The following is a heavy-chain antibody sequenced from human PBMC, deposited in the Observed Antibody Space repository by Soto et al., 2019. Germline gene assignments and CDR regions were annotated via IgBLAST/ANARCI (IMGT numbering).Heavy chain of an antibody. Sequence: VASVKVSCKASGFTFTSSAVQWVRQARGQRLEWIGWIVVGSGNTNYAQKFQERVTITRDMSTSTAYMELSSLRSEDTAVYYCAAGRDDYGVYYFDYWGQGTLVTVSS. CDR2: IVVGSGNT. V-gene: IGHV1-58*01. D-gene: IGHD4-17*01. J-gene: IGHJ4*02. CDR1: GFTFTSSA. CDR3: AAGRDDYGVYYFDY.